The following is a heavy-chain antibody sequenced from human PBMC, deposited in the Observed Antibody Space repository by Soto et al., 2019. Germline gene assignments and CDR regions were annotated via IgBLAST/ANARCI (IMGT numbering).Heavy chain of an antibody. D-gene: IGHD5-18*01. V-gene: IGHV4-31*03. Sequence: QVQLQESGPGLVKPSQTLSLTCTVSGGSISSGGYYWSWFRQLPGKGLEWIGDIYYSGTTYHNPSLRSRLTISGDASKNQFSLKLSSVTAADTALYYCARGRGYSYGPYYFDYWGQGTLVTVSS. CDR1: GGSISSGGYY. CDR2: IYYSGTT. J-gene: IGHJ4*02. CDR3: ARGRGYSYGPYYFDY.